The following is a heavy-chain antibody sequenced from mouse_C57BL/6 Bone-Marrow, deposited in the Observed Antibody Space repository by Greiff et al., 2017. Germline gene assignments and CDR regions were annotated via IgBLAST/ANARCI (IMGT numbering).Heavy chain of an antibody. Sequence: QVQLQQSGAELARPGASVKLSCKASGYTFTSYGISWVKQRTGQGLEWIGEIYPSSGNTYYNEKFKGKATLTADKSSSTAYMELRSLTSEDSAVYFCARAIYYDYAWFAYWGQGTLVTVSA. V-gene: IGHV1-81*01. CDR1: GYTFTSYG. CDR2: IYPSSGNT. CDR3: ARAIYYDYAWFAY. J-gene: IGHJ3*01. D-gene: IGHD2-4*01.